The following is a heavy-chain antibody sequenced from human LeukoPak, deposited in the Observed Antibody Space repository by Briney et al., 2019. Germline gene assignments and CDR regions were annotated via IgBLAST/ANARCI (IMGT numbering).Heavy chain of an antibody. CDR3: AKDPYDILTGSFDY. Sequence: HPGGSLRLSCAASGFTFDDYAMHWVRQAPGKGLEWVSGISWNSGSIGYADSVKGRFTISRDNAKNSLYLQMNSLRAEDTALYYCAKDPYDILTGSFDYWGQGTLVTVSS. J-gene: IGHJ4*02. CDR1: GFTFDDYA. D-gene: IGHD3-9*01. CDR2: ISWNSGSI. V-gene: IGHV3-9*01.